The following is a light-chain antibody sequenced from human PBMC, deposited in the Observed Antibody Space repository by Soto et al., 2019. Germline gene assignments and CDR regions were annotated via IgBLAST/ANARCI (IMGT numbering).Light chain of an antibody. CDR3: QQYATAPRT. Sequence: EIVLTQSPGTLSLSPGERATLSCRASQGLTSNFLAWYQQKPGQAPSLLIYGASNRATGVPDRFSGGGSGTDFTLTISRLEPEDFAVYFCQQYATAPRTFGQGTKVDIK. V-gene: IGKV3-20*01. J-gene: IGKJ1*01. CDR2: GAS. CDR1: QGLTSNF.